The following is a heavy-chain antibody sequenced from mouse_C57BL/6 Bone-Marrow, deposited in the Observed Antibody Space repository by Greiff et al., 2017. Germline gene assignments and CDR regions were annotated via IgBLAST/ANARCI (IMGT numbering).Heavy chain of an antibody. D-gene: IGHD1-1*01. CDR3: AIRGRSHY. V-gene: IGHV1-81*01. Sequence: VKLMESGAELARPGASVKLSCKASGYTFTSYGISWVKQRTGKGLEWIGEIYPRSGNTYYNEKFKGKATFTADKSSSTAYMQLSSLTSEDSAVYYCAIRGRSHYWGQGTTLTVSS. J-gene: IGHJ2*01. CDR1: GYTFTSYG. CDR2: IYPRSGNT.